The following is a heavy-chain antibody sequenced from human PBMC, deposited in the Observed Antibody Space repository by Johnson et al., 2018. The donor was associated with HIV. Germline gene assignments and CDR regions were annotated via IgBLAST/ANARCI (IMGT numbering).Heavy chain of an antibody. CDR2: IRYDGSNK. D-gene: IGHD5-12*01. Sequence: QVQLVESGGGVVQPGGSLRLSCAASGFTFSSYGMHWVRQAPGKGLEWVAFIRYDGSNKYYADSVKGRFTISRDNSKNTLHLQMNNVRAEDTAIYYCARSYSGYDAFDIWGQGTMVSVSS. CDR1: GFTFSSYG. V-gene: IGHV3-30*02. J-gene: IGHJ3*02. CDR3: ARSYSGYDAFDI.